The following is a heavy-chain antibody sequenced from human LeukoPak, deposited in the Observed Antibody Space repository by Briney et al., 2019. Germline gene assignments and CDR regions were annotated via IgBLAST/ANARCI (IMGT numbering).Heavy chain of an antibody. CDR1: GFTFISYD. V-gene: IGHV3-13*04. J-gene: IGHJ3*02. CDR2: IDTAGGT. D-gene: IGHD3-10*01. CDR3: ARRRYGLGSYSDAFDI. Sequence: GGSLSLSCAASGFTFISYDMHWVRQPTGKGLEWVSGIDTAGGTYYAGSVKGRFTISRENAKNSLSLQMNSLRAGDTAVYYCARRRYGLGSYSDAFDILGQGTMVTVSS.